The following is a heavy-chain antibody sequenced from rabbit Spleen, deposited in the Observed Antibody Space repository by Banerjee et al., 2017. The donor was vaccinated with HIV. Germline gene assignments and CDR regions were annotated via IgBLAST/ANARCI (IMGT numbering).Heavy chain of an antibody. D-gene: IGHD8-1*01. V-gene: IGHV1S47*01. CDR3: ARDGAGSSYFNL. Sequence: QEQLVESGGGLVQPGGSLKLSCKASGFDFSGYGVSWVRQAPGKGLEWIGYIDPVFGSTYYANWVNGRFTISSHNAQNTLYLQLNSLTAADTATYFCARDGAGSSYFNLWGQGTLVTVS. CDR1: GFDFSGYG. J-gene: IGHJ4*01. CDR2: IDPVFGST.